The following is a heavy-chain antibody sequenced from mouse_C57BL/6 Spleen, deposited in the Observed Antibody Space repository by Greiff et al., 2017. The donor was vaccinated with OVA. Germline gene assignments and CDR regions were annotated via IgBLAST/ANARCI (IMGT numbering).Heavy chain of an antibody. V-gene: IGHV1-22*01. CDR3: ARNYGSSYPAWFAY. D-gene: IGHD1-1*01. J-gene: IGHJ3*01. Sequence: QLQQSGPELVKPGASVKMSCKASGYTFTDYNMHWVKQSHGKSLEWIGYINPNNGGTSYNQKFKGKATLTVNKSSSTAYMELRSLTSEDSAVYYCARNYGSSYPAWFAYWGQGTLVTVSA. CDR2: INPNNGGT. CDR1: GYTFTDYN.